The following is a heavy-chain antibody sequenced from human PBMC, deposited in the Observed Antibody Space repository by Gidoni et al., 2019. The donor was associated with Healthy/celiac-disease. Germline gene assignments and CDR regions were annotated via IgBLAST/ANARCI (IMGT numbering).Heavy chain of an antibody. CDR1: GGSFSGYY. CDR3: ARGRSGSWRKYYFDY. CDR2: INHSGST. J-gene: IGHJ4*02. Sequence: QVQLQQWGAGLLKPSATLSLTCAVYGGSFSGYYWSWIRQPPGKGLEWIGEINHSGSTNYNPSLKSRVTISVDTSKNQFSLKLSSVTAADTAVYYCARGRSGSWRKYYFDYWGQGTLVTVSS. V-gene: IGHV4-34*01. D-gene: IGHD6-13*01.